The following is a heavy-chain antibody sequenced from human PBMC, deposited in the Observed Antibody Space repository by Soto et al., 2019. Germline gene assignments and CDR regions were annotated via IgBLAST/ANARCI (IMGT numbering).Heavy chain of an antibody. D-gene: IGHD6-13*01. Sequence: PSETLSLTCTVSGGSISSGGYYWSWIRQHPGKGLEWIGYIYYSGSTYYNPSLKSRVTISVDTSKNQFSLKLSSVTAADTAVYYCAREDIAARFAFDIWGQGTMVTVS. CDR1: GGSISSGGYY. CDR3: AREDIAARFAFDI. V-gene: IGHV4-31*03. CDR2: IYYSGST. J-gene: IGHJ3*02.